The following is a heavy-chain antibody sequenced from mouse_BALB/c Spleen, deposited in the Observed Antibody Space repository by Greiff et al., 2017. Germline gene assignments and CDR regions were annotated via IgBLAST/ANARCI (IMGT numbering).Heavy chain of an antibody. J-gene: IGHJ4*01. CDR3: ARYPTGAMDY. V-gene: IGHV5-17*02. D-gene: IGHD1-1*01. CDR1: GFTFSSFG. Sequence: EVKLVESGGGLVQPGGSRKLSCAASGFTFSSFGMHWVRQAPEKGLEWVAYISSGSSTIYYADTVKGRFTISRDNPKNTLFLQMTSLRSEDTAMYYCARYPTGAMDYWGQGTSVTVSS. CDR2: ISSGSSTI.